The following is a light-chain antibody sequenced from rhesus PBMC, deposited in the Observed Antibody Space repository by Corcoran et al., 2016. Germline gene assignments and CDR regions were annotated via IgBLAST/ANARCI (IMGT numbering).Light chain of an antibody. CDR2: EVS. CDR1: QSLLDSEDGNTY. V-gene: IGKV2-104*02. J-gene: IGKJ3*01. Sequence: DIVMTQTPLSLPVTPGEPASISCRSSQSLLDSEDGNTYLAWYLQKPGQFPQLLIYEVSNRASGVPDRFSGSGADTDFTLKIGRVEAEDVGVYYCMEGIEFPFTFGPGTKLDIK. CDR3: MEGIEFPFT.